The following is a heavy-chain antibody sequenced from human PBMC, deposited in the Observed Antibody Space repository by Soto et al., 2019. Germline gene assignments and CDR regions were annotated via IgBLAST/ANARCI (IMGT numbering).Heavy chain of an antibody. CDR1: GGTFSSYA. J-gene: IGHJ6*02. V-gene: IGHV1-69*12. D-gene: IGHD6-13*01. CDR2: IIPIFGTA. CDR3: ARGNGYSSSMGKGMDV. Sequence: QVQLVQSGAEVKKPGSSVKVSCKASGGTFSSYAISWVRQAPGQGLEWMGGIIPIFGTANYAQKFQGRVTIAGDEYTSTTYMELSSLRSEDTAVYYCARGNGYSSSMGKGMDVWGQGTTVTVSS.